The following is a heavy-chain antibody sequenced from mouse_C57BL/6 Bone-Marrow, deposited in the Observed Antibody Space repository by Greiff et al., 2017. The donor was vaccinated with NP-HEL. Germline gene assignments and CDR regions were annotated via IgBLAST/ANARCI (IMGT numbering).Heavy chain of an antibody. V-gene: IGHV14-3*01. Sequence: VQLQQSVAELVRPGASVKLSCTASGFNIKNTYMHWVKQRPEQGLEWIGRIDPANGNTKYAPKFQGKATITADTSSNTAYLQLSSLTSEYTAIYYCAPGNCISYYAMDYWGQGTSVTVSS. J-gene: IGHJ4*01. D-gene: IGHD2-1*01. CDR3: APGNCISYYAMDY. CDR1: GFNIKNTY. CDR2: IDPANGNT.